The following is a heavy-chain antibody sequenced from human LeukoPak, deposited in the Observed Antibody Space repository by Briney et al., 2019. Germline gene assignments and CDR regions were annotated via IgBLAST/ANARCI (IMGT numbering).Heavy chain of an antibody. CDR3: ARAADYGDFLIDY. J-gene: IGHJ4*02. CDR1: GGSFSGYY. CDR2: INHSGST. V-gene: IGHV4-34*01. Sequence: KPSETLSLTCAVYGGSFSGYYWSWIRQSPGKGLEWIGEINHSGSTNYNPSLKSPVTISVDTSKNQFSLKPSSVTAADTAVYYCARAADYGDFLIDYWGQGTLVTVSS. D-gene: IGHD4-17*01.